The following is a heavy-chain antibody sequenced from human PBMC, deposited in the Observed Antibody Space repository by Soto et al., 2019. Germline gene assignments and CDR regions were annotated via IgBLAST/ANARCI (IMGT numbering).Heavy chain of an antibody. Sequence: EASVKVSCKASGYTFTYYTVHWVRQDTGQRLEWMGWINAGDGNTKYSPNFQGRVTITKDTSASTVYMELSSLRSEDTAVYFCTRDYYDSSGYYPKFDYWGQGTLVTVSS. CDR2: INAGDGNT. J-gene: IGHJ4*02. V-gene: IGHV1-3*01. D-gene: IGHD3-22*01. CDR1: GYTFTYYT. CDR3: TRDYYDSSGYYPKFDY.